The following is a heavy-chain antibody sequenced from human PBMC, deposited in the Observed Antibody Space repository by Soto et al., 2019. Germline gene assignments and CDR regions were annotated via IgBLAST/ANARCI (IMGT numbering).Heavy chain of an antibody. CDR2: IIPISGTA. Sequence: QVQLVQSGAEVKKPGSSVKVSCKASGGTFSSYAISWVRQAPGQGLEWMGGIIPISGTANYAQKFQGRVTSTAGESTSTSYMELSSLRSEDTAVYYCARSQGSSTSLEIYYYYYYGMDVCGQGTTVTVSS. D-gene: IGHD2-2*01. J-gene: IGHJ6*02. V-gene: IGHV1-69*01. CDR3: ARSQGSSTSLEIYYYYYYGMDV. CDR1: GGTFSSYA.